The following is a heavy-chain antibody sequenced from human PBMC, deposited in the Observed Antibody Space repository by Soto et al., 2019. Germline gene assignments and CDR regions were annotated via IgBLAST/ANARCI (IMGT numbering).Heavy chain of an antibody. Sequence: GGSLRLSCAASGFTFSSYAMHWVRQAPGKGLEWVAVISYDGSNKYYADSVKGRFTISRDNSKNTLYLQMNSLRAEDTAVYYCARELSGSYYLAFDYWGQGTLVTVSS. V-gene: IGHV3-30-3*01. CDR1: GFTFSSYA. D-gene: IGHD1-26*01. CDR3: ARELSGSYYLAFDY. J-gene: IGHJ4*02. CDR2: ISYDGSNK.